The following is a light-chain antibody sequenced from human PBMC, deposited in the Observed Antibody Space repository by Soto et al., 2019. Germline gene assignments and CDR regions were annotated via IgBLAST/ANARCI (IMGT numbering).Light chain of an antibody. CDR2: ATS. CDR3: QQSFSTPPYT. CDR1: QSIRRD. J-gene: IGKJ2*01. Sequence: DIQMTQSPSSLSASVGDRVTITCRASQSIRRDLNWYQQKPGKAPKLLIYATSSLQSGVPSRFSGSGSGTDFTLPISSLQPEDFATYYCQQSFSTPPYTFGQGTKLEIK. V-gene: IGKV1-39*01.